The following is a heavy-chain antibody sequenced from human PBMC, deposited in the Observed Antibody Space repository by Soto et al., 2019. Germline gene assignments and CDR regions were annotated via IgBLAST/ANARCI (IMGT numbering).Heavy chain of an antibody. CDR1: GYTFTSYY. CDR3: ARAGGRGYSGYDYNYYYYMDV. J-gene: IGHJ6*03. V-gene: IGHV1-3*01. CDR2: INAGNGNT. Sequence: ASVKVSCKASGYTFTSYYMHWVRQAPGQGLEWMGWINAGNGNTKYSQKFQGRVTITRDTSASTAYMELSSLRSEDTAVYYCARAGGRGYSGYDYNYYYYMDVWGKGTTVTVSS. D-gene: IGHD5-12*01.